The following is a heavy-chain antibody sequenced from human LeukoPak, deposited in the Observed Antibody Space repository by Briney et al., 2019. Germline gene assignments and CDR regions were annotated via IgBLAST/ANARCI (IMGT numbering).Heavy chain of an antibody. CDR2: INHSGST. Sequence: SETLSLTCAVYGGSFSGYYWSWIRQPPGKGLEWIGEINHSGSTNYNPSLKSRVTISVDTSKNQFSLKLSSVTAADTAVYYCASTPRYYYDSSGYPDYWGQGTLVTVSS. J-gene: IGHJ4*02. D-gene: IGHD3-22*01. CDR3: ASTPRYYYDSSGYPDY. CDR1: GGSFSGYY. V-gene: IGHV4-34*01.